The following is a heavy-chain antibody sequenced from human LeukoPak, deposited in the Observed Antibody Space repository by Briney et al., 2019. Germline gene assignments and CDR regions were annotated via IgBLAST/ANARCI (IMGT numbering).Heavy chain of an antibody. D-gene: IGHD7-27*01. J-gene: IGHJ4*02. CDR2: INTDGSSI. CDR1: GFTFSSYW. Sequence: GGSLRLSCAASGFTFSSYWMHWVRQAPGKGLVWVSRINTDGSSISYADSVKGRFTISRDNAKNTMYLQMNSLRAEDTAVYYCARGDWGSGFDYWGQGTLVTVSS. V-gene: IGHV3-74*01. CDR3: ARGDWGSGFDY.